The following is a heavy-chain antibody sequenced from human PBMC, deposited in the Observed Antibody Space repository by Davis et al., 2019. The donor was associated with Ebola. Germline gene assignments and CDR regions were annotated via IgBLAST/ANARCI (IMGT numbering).Heavy chain of an antibody. V-gene: IGHV3-48*03. J-gene: IGHJ4*02. CDR2: ISSGGSTI. Sequence: GESLKISCAASGFTFSSYEMIWVRQAPGKGLEWVSYISSGGSTIYYADSVKGRFTTSRDNAKNSLYLQMSSLRAEDTATYFCAREWGRSVVAPFDSWGQGTLVTVSS. D-gene: IGHD3-16*01. CDR3: AREWGRSVVAPFDS. CDR1: GFTFSSYE.